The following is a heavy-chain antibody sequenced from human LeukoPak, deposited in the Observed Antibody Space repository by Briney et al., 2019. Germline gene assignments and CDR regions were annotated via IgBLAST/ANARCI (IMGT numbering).Heavy chain of an antibody. V-gene: IGHV4-59*01. CDR2: IYYSGST. Sequence: KPSETLSLTCTVSGGSISSYYWSWIRQPPGKGLEWIGYIYYSGSTNYNPSLKSRVTISADTSKNQFSLKVSSVTAADTAVYYCARAPGNDYYPYYYMDVWGKGTTVTASS. J-gene: IGHJ6*03. CDR1: GGSISSYY. D-gene: IGHD4/OR15-4a*01. CDR3: ARAPGNDYYPYYYMDV.